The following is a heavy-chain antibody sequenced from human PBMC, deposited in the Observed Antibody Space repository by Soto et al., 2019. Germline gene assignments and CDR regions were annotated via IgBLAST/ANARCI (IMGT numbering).Heavy chain of an antibody. D-gene: IGHD3-3*01. Sequence: SRTLSLTCAISGDSVSSNSAAWNWIRQSPSRGLGWLGRTYYRSKWYNDHAVSVKSRITINPATSKNQFSLQRNSVAPEDTAVYYCARDPRGFWSGYLVTTYGMDVWGQGTTVTVSS. CDR1: GDSVSSNSAA. CDR3: ARDPRGFWSGYLVTTYGMDV. CDR2: TYYRSKWYN. V-gene: IGHV6-1*01. J-gene: IGHJ6*02.